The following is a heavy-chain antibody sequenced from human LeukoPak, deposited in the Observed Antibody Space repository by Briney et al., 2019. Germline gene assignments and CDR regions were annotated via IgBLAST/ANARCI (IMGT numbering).Heavy chain of an antibody. D-gene: IGHD2-21*02. CDR2: INHSGST. J-gene: IGHJ4*02. CDR1: GGSFSGYY. V-gene: IGHV4-34*01. CDR3: ARERGVVTAIRYYFDY. Sequence: SETLSLTCAVYGGSFSGYYWSWIRQPPGKGLEWIGEINHSGSTNYNPSLKSRVTISVDTSKNQFSPKLSSVTAADTAVYYCARERGVVTAIRYYFDYWGQGTLVTVSS.